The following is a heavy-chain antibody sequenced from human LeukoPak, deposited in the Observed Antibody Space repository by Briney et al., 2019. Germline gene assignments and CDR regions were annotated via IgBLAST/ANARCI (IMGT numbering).Heavy chain of an antibody. CDR3: ARSTHSWFGWFEF. J-gene: IGHJ5*01. Sequence: GGSLRLSCETSGFSFSNYAMNWVRQIPGKGLEWVSSISSGSSHIYYAESMKGRITMSRDNSKNSVTLEMTSLRVEDTAVYYCARSTHSWFGWFEFWGQGTLVTVAS. CDR2: ISSGSSHI. D-gene: IGHD3-10*01. V-gene: IGHV3-21*01. CDR1: GFSFSNYA.